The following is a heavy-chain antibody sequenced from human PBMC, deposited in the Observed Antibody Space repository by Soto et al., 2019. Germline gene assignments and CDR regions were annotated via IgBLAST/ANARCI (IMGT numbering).Heavy chain of an antibody. D-gene: IGHD6-13*01. CDR2: ISYDGSNK. J-gene: IGHJ6*02. Sequence: GGSLRLSCAASGFTFSSYAMHWVRQAPGKGLEWVAVISYDGSNKYYADSVKGRFTISRDNSKNTLYLQMNSLRAEDTAVYYCARQYSSSWYLDGMDVWGQGTTVTVSS. V-gene: IGHV3-30-3*01. CDR1: GFTFSSYA. CDR3: ARQYSSSWYLDGMDV.